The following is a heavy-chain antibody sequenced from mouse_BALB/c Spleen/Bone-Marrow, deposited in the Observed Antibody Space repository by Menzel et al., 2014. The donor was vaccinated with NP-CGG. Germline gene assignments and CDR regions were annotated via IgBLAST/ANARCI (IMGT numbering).Heavy chain of an antibody. V-gene: IGHV1S81*02. CDR1: GYTFTSYY. Sequence: VQLQQSGAELVKPGASVKLSCKASGYTFTSYYIYWVKQRPGQGLEWIGEINPSNGGTNFNEKFKSKATLTVDKSSSTAYMQLSSLTSEDSAVNYCTRSNGNWFAYWGQGTLVTVSA. CDR2: INPSNGGT. CDR3: TRSNGNWFAY. D-gene: IGHD2-1*01. J-gene: IGHJ3*01.